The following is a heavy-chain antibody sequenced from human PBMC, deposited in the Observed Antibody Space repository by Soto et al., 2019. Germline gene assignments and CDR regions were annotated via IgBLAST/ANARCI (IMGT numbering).Heavy chain of an antibody. V-gene: IGHV4-30-4*01. CDR2: IHYRGYT. D-gene: IGHD2-8*01. CDR3: ARRSMLRVTFFDY. J-gene: IGHJ4*02. Sequence: QVQLQESGPGLVKPSQTLSLTCTVSGGSISSNDYYWSWIRQPPGKGLEWIGYIHYRGYTYYNPSLKSRVSLLVDTSKKQFSLPLSSVTAADAPVYYCARRSMLRVTFFDYWGRGNLVTVSS. CDR1: GGSISSNDYY.